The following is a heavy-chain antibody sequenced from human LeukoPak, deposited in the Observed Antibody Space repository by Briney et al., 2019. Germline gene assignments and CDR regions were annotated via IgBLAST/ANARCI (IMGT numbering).Heavy chain of an antibody. J-gene: IGHJ4*02. D-gene: IGHD1-26*01. CDR3: ARLFHPALSGNYPFDY. CDR2: IYYSGST. CDR1: GGSISSYY. V-gene: IGHV4-59*01. Sequence: SETLSLTCTVSGGSISSYYWNWIRQPPGKGLEWIGYIYYSGSTRYNPSLKSRVTISVDTSKNQFSLKLNSVTAADTAMYYCARLFHPALSGNYPFDYWGQGTLVTVSS.